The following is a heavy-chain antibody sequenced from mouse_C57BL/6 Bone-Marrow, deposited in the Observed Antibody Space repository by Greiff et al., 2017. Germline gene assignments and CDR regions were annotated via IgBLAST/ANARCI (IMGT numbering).Heavy chain of an antibody. CDR1: GFNIKDYY. V-gene: IGHV14-2*01. J-gene: IGHJ4*01. CDR3: AGVWAIVNYDYYAMDY. CDR2: IDPEDGET. Sequence: VQLQQSGAELVKPGASVKLSCTASGFNIKDYYMHWVKQRTEQGLEWIGRIDPEDGETKYAPKFQGKATITADTSSNTAYLQLSSLTSEDTAVYYCAGVWAIVNYDYYAMDYWGQGTSVTVSS. D-gene: IGHD2-1*01.